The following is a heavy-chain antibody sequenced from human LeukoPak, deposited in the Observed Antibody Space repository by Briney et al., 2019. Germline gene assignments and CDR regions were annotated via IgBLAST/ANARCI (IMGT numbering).Heavy chain of an antibody. CDR2: IYSGGSA. J-gene: IGHJ4*02. CDR3: ASGGHYSNYGY. D-gene: IGHD4-11*01. CDR1: GFTVSSNY. Sequence: GGFLRLSCAASGFTVSSNYMGWVRQAPGKGLEWVSVIYSGGSAYYADSVKGRFTISRDNSKNTLYLQMNSLRAEDTAVYYCASGGHYSNYGYWGQGTLVTVSS. V-gene: IGHV3-53*01.